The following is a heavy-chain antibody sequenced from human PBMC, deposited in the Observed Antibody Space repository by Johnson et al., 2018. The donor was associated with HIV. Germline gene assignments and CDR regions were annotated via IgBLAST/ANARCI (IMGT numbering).Heavy chain of an antibody. V-gene: IGHV3-33*08. J-gene: IGHJ3*02. CDR3: AREMATIRGYAFDI. Sequence: VQLVESGGGVVRPGGSLRLSCAASGFTFDDYAMSWVRQAPGKGLEWVAVMWYDGSNKYYADSVKGRFTISRDNSKNTLYLQMNSLRAEDTAVYYCAREMATIRGYAFDIWGQGTMVTVSS. D-gene: IGHD5-24*01. CDR2: MWYDGSNK. CDR1: GFTFDDYA.